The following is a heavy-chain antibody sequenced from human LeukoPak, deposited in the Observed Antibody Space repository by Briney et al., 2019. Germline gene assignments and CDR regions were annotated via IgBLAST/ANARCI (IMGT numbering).Heavy chain of an antibody. D-gene: IGHD1-26*01. CDR2: INGDESST. CDR1: GFTFSSYW. V-gene: IGHV3-74*01. Sequence: GGSLRLSCAASGFTFSSYWMHWVRQVPGRGLEWVSRINGDESSTNYADSVKGRFTISRDNAKDTLYLHMNSLTAEDTAVYYCARGAKWAYYFDYWGQGTLVTVSS. J-gene: IGHJ4*02. CDR3: ARGAKWAYYFDY.